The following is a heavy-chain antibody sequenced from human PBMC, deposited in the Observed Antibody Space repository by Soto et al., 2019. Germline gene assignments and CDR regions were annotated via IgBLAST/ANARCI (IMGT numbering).Heavy chain of an antibody. CDR1: GYTSTTNW. CDR3: ARHSGVAEDGTH. V-gene: IGHV5-51*01. D-gene: IGHD6-13*01. Sequence: GESLKISCKGSGYTSTTNWIGWARQMPGKGLEWMGVIYPGDSDTRYSPSFQGQVAISADKSINTAYLQWSSLKASDTAMYYCARHSGVAEDGTHWGQGTLVTVSS. CDR2: IYPGDSDT. J-gene: IGHJ1*01.